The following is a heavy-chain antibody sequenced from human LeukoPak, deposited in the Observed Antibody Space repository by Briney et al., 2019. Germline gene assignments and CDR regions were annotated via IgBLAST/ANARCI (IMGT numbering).Heavy chain of an antibody. Sequence: ASVKVSCKVSGYILTELSMHWVRQAPGKGLEWMGGFDPEDAETIYAQKFQGGVTMTEDTSTDTAYMELSSLRSEDTAVYYCATGNASGSYFDYWGQGTLVTVTS. CDR3: ATGNASGSYFDY. V-gene: IGHV1-24*01. D-gene: IGHD3-10*01. CDR2: FDPEDAET. CDR1: GYILTELS. J-gene: IGHJ4*02.